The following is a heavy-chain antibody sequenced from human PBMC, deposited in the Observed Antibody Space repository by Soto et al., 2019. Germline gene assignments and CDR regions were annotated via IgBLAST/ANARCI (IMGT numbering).Heavy chain of an antibody. Sequence: EEQVLESGGGLVQPGRSLRLSCAASGFVFDDYGMHWVRQAPGKGLEWVSGISWNSGSIGYADSVKGRFTMSRDNAKNSLYLQMNSLRVEDTALYYCAKGGGQLALSYFQHWGQGTLVTVSS. V-gene: IGHV3-9*01. CDR3: AKGGGQLALSYFQH. CDR1: GFVFDDYG. J-gene: IGHJ1*01. CDR2: ISWNSGSI. D-gene: IGHD6-6*01.